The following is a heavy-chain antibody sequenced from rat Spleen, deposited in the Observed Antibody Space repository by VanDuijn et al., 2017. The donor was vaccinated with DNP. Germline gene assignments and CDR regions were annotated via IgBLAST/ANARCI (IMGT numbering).Heavy chain of an antibody. CDR1: GFTFNVYW. V-gene: IGHV5-31*01. CDR3: ARGAGSPYWSFDF. CDR2: LTSSADVT. J-gene: IGHJ1*01. D-gene: IGHD5-1*01. Sequence: EVQLVESGGDLVQSGRSLKLSCVASGFTFNVYWMTWIRQVPGKGLEWVASLTSSADVTYYSASVKGRFTISRDNAKSTLYLQMDSLRSEDTATYYCARGAGSPYWSFDFWGPGTVVTVSS.